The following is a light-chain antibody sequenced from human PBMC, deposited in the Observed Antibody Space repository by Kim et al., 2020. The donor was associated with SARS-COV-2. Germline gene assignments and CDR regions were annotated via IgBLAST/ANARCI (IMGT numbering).Light chain of an antibody. CDR2: YDS. J-gene: IGLJ3*02. CDR1: NIGGTT. CDR3: QVWDSSSDHRV. Sequence: APGKTARISCGGNNIGGTTVHWYQQKPGQAPVLVVYYDSDRPSGIPERFSGSNSGNTATLTISRVEAGDEADYYCQVWDSSSDHRVFGGGTQLTVL. V-gene: IGLV3-21*03.